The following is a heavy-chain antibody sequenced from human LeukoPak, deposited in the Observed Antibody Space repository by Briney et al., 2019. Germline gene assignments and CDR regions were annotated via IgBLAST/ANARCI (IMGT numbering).Heavy chain of an antibody. CDR1: GFTVSDNY. CDR3: ARDAPQVPAAGVLAS. V-gene: IGHV3-53*01. D-gene: IGHD6-13*01. Sequence: GGSLRLSCAASGFTVSDNYMSWVRQAPGKGLEWVSVMYSGGDTYCANSVKGRFTFSRDISKNTLFLQMNGLTTEDTAMYYCARDAPQVPAAGVLASWGQGTLVTVSS. CDR2: MYSGGDT. J-gene: IGHJ5*02.